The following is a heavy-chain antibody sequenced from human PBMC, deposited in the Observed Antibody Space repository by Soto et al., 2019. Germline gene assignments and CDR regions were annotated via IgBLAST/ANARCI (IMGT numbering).Heavy chain of an antibody. D-gene: IGHD3-10*01. Sequence: EVQLLESGGGLVQPWGSLRLSCAASGFTFSTYAVNWVRQAPGKGPEWVSVISGSGGDTKYADSVKGRFTISRDNSKNTLYLQMNSLRVEDTAVYYCARKFYYKSGNYPPDVFDMWGQGTMVTVS. CDR2: ISGSGGDT. CDR3: ARKFYYKSGNYPPDVFDM. V-gene: IGHV3-23*01. J-gene: IGHJ3*02. CDR1: GFTFSTYA.